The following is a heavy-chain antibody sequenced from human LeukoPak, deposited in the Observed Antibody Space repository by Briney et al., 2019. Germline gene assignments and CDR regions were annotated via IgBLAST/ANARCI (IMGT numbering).Heavy chain of an antibody. D-gene: IGHD2-2*03. CDR1: GGSISSYY. V-gene: IGHV4-59*08. CDR2: IYYSGST. J-gene: IGHJ4*02. CDR3: ARHGYLLGAFDY. Sequence: SETLSLTCTVSGGSISSYYWSWIRQPPGKGLEWIGYIYYSGSTNYNPSLKSRVTISVDTSKNQFSLKLSSVTAADTAVYYCARHGYLLGAFDYWGQGTLVTVSP.